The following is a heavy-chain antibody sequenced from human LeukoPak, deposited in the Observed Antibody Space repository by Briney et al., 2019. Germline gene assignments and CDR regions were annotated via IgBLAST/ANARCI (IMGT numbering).Heavy chain of an antibody. CDR2: INHSGST. CDR3: ARGPLADILTGYYSIDFDY. V-gene: IGHV4-34*01. CDR1: VGSFSGYY. Sequence: SETLSLTCSVYVGSFSGYYWSWIRQPPGKGLEWVGEINHSGSTNYNPSLKSRVTISVDTSKNQFSLKMSSVTAADTAVYYCARGPLADILTGYYSIDFDYWGQGTLVTVSS. D-gene: IGHD3-9*01. J-gene: IGHJ4*02.